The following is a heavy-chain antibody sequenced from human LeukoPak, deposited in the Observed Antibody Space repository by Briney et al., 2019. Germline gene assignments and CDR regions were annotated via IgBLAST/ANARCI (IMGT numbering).Heavy chain of an antibody. V-gene: IGHV4-39*02. J-gene: IGHJ4*02. D-gene: IGHD3-9*01. Sequence: KPSETLSLTCTVSGGSISSNYYLGWIRQPPGKGLEWIVSFFYSGSTYYNPSLKSRVTISVDTSKNQFSLRLSSVTAADTAVYYCARARGRYIDFLDYWGQGTLITVSS. CDR2: FFYSGST. CDR1: GGSISSNYY. CDR3: ARARGRYIDFLDY.